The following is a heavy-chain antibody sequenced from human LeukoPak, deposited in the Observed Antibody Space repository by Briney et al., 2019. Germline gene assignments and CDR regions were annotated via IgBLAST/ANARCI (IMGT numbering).Heavy chain of an antibody. V-gene: IGHV3-74*01. Sequence: GGSLRLSCAASGFTFSSYWMHWVRQAPGKGLVWVSVINNDGSGTNYADSVKGRSTISRDNAKNTLYLQMTSLGAEDTAVYYCVRGGFGHAMDVWGQGTRSPSP. D-gene: IGHD3-10*01. CDR2: INNDGSGT. J-gene: IGHJ6*02. CDR3: VRGGFGHAMDV. CDR1: GFTFSSYW.